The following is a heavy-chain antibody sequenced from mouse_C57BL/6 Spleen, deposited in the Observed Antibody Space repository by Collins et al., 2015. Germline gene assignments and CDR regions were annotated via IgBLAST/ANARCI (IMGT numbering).Heavy chain of an antibody. D-gene: IGHD1-1*01. J-gene: IGHJ2*01. Sequence: QVQLQQSGAELMKPGASVKLSCKASGYTFTGYWIEWVKQRPGHGLEWIGEILPGSGSPNYNEKFEDKATITIDTSANTAYMQLSSLTTEDSAIYYCAIDFYGSGYGGFDYWGQGTALTVSS. CDR1: GYTFTGYW. CDR2: ILPGSGSP. CDR3: AIDFYGSGYGGFDY. V-gene: IGHV1-9*01.